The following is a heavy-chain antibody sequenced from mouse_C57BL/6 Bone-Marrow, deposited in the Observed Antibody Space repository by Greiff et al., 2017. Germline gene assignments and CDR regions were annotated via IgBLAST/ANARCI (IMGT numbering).Heavy chain of an antibody. CDR2: INPYNGGT. J-gene: IGHJ2*01. CDR3: ARFLRSDY. V-gene: IGHV1-19*01. CDR1: GYTFTDYY. Sequence: EVNLVESGPVLVKPGASVKMSCKASGYTFTDYYMNWVKQSHGKSLEWIGVINPYNGGTSYNQKFKGQATLTVDKSSSTAYMELNSLTSEDSAVYYCARFLRSDYWGHGSTLTVSS. D-gene: IGHD1-1*01.